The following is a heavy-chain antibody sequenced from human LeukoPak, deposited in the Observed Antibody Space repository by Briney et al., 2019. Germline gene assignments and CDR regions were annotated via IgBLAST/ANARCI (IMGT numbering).Heavy chain of an antibody. J-gene: IGHJ5*02. Sequence: PGGSLRLSCAASGFTFSSYAMSWVRQAPGKGLEWVSAISGSGGSTYYADSVKGRFTISRDNSKNTLYLQMNSLRAEDTAVYYCARHNGYNWNYGRFHWLDPWGQGTLVTVSS. CDR1: GFTFSSYA. V-gene: IGHV3-23*01. D-gene: IGHD1-7*01. CDR3: ARHNGYNWNYGRFHWLDP. CDR2: ISGSGGST.